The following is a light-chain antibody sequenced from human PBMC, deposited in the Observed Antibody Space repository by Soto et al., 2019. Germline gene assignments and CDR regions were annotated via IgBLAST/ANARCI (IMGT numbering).Light chain of an antibody. CDR3: QQYNNWPLT. CDR1: QSVSSN. CDR2: GAF. J-gene: IGKJ4*01. V-gene: IGKV3D-15*01. Sequence: EIVLTQSPGTLSLSPGERATFSCRASQSVSSNYLAWYQQKPGQAPRLLIYGAFKRATGIPDRFSGSGSGAEFTLTISSLQSEDFALYYCQQYNNWPLTLGGGTKVDIK.